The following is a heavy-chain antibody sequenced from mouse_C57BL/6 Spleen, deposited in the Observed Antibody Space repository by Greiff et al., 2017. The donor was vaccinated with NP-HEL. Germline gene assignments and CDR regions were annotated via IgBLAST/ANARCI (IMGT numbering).Heavy chain of an antibody. D-gene: IGHD1-1*01. Sequence: EVHLVESGGGLVKPGGSLKLSCAASGFTFSSYAMSWVRQTPEKRLEWVATISDGGSYTYYPDNVKGRFTISRDNAKNNLYLQMSHLKSEDTAMYYCARDYYGSSYVRWYFDVWGTGTTVTVSS. CDR3: ARDYYGSSYVRWYFDV. V-gene: IGHV5-4*01. CDR1: GFTFSSYA. J-gene: IGHJ1*03. CDR2: ISDGGSYT.